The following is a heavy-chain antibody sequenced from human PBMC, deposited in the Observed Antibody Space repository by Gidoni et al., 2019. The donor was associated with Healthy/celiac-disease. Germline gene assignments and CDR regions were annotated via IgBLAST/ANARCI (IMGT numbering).Heavy chain of an antibody. D-gene: IGHD2-15*01. V-gene: IGHV3-23*01. CDR1: GFTFSSYA. J-gene: IGHJ4*02. CDR2: ISGSGGST. Sequence: EVQRLESGGGLVQPGGSLRLSCAASGFTFSSYAMGWVRQAPGKGLEGVSAISGSGGSTYYADSVKGRFTISRDNSKNTLYLQMNSLRAEDTAVYYCAKEACSGGSCYSADLDYWGQGTLVTVSS. CDR3: AKEACSGGSCYSADLDY.